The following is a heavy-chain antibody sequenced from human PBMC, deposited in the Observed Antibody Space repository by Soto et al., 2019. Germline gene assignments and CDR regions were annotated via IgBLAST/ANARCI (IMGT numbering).Heavy chain of an antibody. Sequence: EVQVMESGGGLVQPGGSLRLSCNFTFSMYSMNWVRQAPGKGLEWVASISSGGTYIKYADSVKGRFTISRDNAKNSVSLQKNRLRVDDTAVYFCTRDQGGSYDSWFDPWGQGTLVTVSS. CDR3: TRDQGGSYDSWFDP. CDR2: ISSGGTYI. D-gene: IGHD1-26*01. V-gene: IGHV3-21*01. J-gene: IGHJ5*02. CDR1: TFSMYS.